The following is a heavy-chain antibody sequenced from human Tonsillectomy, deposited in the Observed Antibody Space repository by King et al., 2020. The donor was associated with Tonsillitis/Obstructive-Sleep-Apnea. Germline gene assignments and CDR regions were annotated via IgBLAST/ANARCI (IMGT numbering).Heavy chain of an antibody. CDR3: ARAGQWLAPGGGYYFDY. J-gene: IGHJ4*02. D-gene: IGHD6-19*01. V-gene: IGHV3-48*02. CDR1: VVTFSSYS. Sequence: VQLVESGGGLVQPGGSLRLSCASSVVTFSSYSMNCVRQAPWKGLEWVSYISSSSSTIYYADSVKGRCTNSRDNAKNSLYLQMNSLRDEDTAVYYCARAGQWLAPGGGYYFDYWGQGTLVTVSS. CDR2: ISSSSSTI.